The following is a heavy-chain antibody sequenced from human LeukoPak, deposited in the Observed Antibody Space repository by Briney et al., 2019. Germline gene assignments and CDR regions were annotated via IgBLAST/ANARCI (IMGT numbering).Heavy chain of an antibody. CDR3: ASGAPPDFWSGYQGYFDY. CDR1: GYTFTGYY. V-gene: IGHV1-2*02. J-gene: IGHJ4*02. CDR2: INPNSGGT. Sequence: GASVKVSCKASGYTFTGYYMHWVRQAPGQGLEWMGWINPNSGGTNYAQKFQGRVTMTRDTSISTAYMELSRLRSDDTAVYYCASGAPPDFWSGYQGYFDYWGQGTLVTVSS. D-gene: IGHD3-3*01.